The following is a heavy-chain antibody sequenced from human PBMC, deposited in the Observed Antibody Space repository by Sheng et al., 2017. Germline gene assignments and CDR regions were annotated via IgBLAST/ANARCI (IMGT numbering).Heavy chain of an antibody. J-gene: IGHJ6*02. Sequence: QVELVESGGGVVHPGRSLRLSCVGSGFIFSGYGMHWVRQAPGKGLEWIGYIYYSGSTNYNPSLKSRVTISVDTSKNQFSLKLSSVTAADTAVYYCAREEIWYGGNDMDVWDQGP. CDR1: GFIFSGYG. CDR3: AREEIWYGGNDMDV. D-gene: IGHD3-10*01. V-gene: IGHV4-59*01. CDR2: IYYSGST.